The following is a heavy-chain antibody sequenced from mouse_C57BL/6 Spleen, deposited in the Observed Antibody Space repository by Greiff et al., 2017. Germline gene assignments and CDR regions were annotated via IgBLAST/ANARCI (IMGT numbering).Heavy chain of an antibody. D-gene: IGHD2-3*01. Sequence: VQLQQSGPELVKPGASVKIPCKASGYTFTDYNMDWVKQSHGKSLEWIGDINPNNGGTIYNQKFKGKATLTVDKSSSTAYMELRSLTSEDTAVYYCARGGDGYLYYAMDYWGQGTSVTVSS. CDR2: INPNNGGT. J-gene: IGHJ4*01. V-gene: IGHV1-18*01. CDR3: ARGGDGYLYYAMDY. CDR1: GYTFTDYN.